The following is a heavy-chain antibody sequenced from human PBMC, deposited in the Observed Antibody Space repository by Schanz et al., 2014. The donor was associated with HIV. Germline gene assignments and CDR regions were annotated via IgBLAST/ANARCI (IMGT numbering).Heavy chain of an antibody. CDR1: GFTFSNYG. D-gene: IGHD3-22*01. CDR2: ISYDGSNK. J-gene: IGHJ3*02. Sequence: QVQLVESGGGVVQPGRSLRLSCAASGFTFSNYGMNWVRQAPGKGLEWVAVISYDGSNKYYGDSSKGRFTISRDNAKNSLYLQMNSLRDEDTAVYYCARTAPTKYYYDSSGVRGAFDIWGQGTMVTVSS. CDR3: ARTAPTKYYYDSSGVRGAFDI. V-gene: IGHV3-30*03.